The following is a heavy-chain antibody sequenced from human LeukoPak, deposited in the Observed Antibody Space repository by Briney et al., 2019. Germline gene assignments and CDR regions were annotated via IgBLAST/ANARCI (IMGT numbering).Heavy chain of an antibody. CDR1: EFTFSSYE. CDR2: ISSSGSTI. J-gene: IGHJ4*02. Sequence: QSGGSLRLSCAASEFTFSSYEMNWVRQAPGKGLEWVSYISSSGSTIYYADSVKGRFTISRDNAKNSLYLQMNSLRAEDTAVYYCARGLLRYFDWLPSGDFDYWGQGTLVTVFS. D-gene: IGHD3-9*01. V-gene: IGHV3-48*03. CDR3: ARGLLRYFDWLPSGDFDY.